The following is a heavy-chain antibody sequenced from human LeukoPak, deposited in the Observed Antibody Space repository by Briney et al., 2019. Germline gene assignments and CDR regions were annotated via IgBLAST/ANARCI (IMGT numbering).Heavy chain of an antibody. CDR1: GFTFSNNA. CDR2: ISASGGST. J-gene: IGHJ2*01. Sequence: GGSLRHSCAPSGFTFSNNAMSCVRQAPGKGREWVSSISASGGSTSYADSVKGRFTFSRDNSKNTLYLQMNSLRVEDTAVYYCATRVGLTRYWYFDLWGRGTLVTVSS. CDR3: ATRVGLTRYWYFDL. V-gene: IGHV3-23*01.